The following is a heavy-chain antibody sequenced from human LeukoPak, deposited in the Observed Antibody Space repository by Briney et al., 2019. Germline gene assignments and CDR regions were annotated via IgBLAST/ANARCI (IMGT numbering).Heavy chain of an antibody. D-gene: IGHD3-22*01. V-gene: IGHV1-69*13. J-gene: IGHJ5*02. CDR2: IIPIFGTA. Sequence: SVKVSCKASGGTFSSYAISWVRQAPGQGLEWMGGIIPIFGTANYAQKFQGRVTITADESTSTAYMELSSLRSEDTAVYYCARGRGYYDSSGPNWFDPWGQGTLVTVSS. CDR3: ARGRGYYDSSGPNWFDP. CDR1: GGTFSSYA.